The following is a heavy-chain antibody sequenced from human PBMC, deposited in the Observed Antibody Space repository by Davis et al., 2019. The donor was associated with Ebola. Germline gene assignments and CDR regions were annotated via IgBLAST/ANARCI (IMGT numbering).Heavy chain of an antibody. V-gene: IGHV3-21*01. J-gene: IGHJ4*02. CDR1: GFTFSSYS. Sequence: PGGSLRLSCVVSGFTFSSYSMNWVRQAPGKGLEWISSISSSSSYIFYADSLKGRFTISRDNAKNSLYLQMNSLTADDTAVYYCARAVFHEVLDYWGQGTPVTVSS. CDR2: ISSSSSYI. CDR3: ARAVFHEVLDY. D-gene: IGHD3-3*01.